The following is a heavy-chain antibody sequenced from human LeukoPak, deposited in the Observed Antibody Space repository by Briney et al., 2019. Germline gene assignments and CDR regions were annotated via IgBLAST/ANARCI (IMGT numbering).Heavy chain of an antibody. V-gene: IGHV1-2*02. J-gene: IGHJ4*02. CDR3: ARDRVLLWFGEYD. Sequence: ASVKVSCKASGYTFTGYHMHWVRQAPGQGLEWMGWINPNSGGTNCAQKFQGRVTMTRDTSISTAYMELSRLRSDDTAVYYCARDRVLLWFGEYDWGQGTLVTVSS. D-gene: IGHD3-10*01. CDR2: INPNSGGT. CDR1: GYTFTGYH.